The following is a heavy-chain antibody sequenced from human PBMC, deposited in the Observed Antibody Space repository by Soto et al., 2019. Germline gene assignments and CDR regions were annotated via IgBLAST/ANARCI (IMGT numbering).Heavy chain of an antibody. CDR3: ARDRGYPDSFDI. D-gene: IGHD3-10*01. V-gene: IGHV3-74*01. Sequence: QAGGSLRLSCAASGFNFGPFWMHWVRQVPGKGLVWVSHINSDGSTIVYADSVKGRFTISRDNAKSTLFLQMNSLRVEDTAVYYCARDRGYPDSFDIWGQGTMVTVS. CDR1: GFNFGPFW. CDR2: INSDGSTI. J-gene: IGHJ3*02.